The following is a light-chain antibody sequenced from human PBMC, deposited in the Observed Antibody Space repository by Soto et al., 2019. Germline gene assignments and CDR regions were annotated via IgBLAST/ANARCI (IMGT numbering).Light chain of an antibody. J-gene: IGKJ1*01. CDR2: DAS. V-gene: IGKV3-20*01. Sequence: EIVLTQSPATLSLSPGERARLSCRASQSVSSYLAWYQQRTGQAPRLLIYDASNRATGIPDRFSGSGSGTDFTLTISRLEPEDFAVYYCQQYGSSPWTFGQGTKV. CDR1: QSVSSY. CDR3: QQYGSSPWT.